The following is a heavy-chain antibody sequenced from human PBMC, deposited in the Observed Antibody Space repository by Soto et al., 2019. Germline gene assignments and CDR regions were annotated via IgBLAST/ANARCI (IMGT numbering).Heavy chain of an antibody. CDR2: IWYDGSNK. V-gene: IGHV3-33*01. Sequence: PGGSLRLSCAASGFTFSSYGMHWVRQAPGKGLEWVAVIWYDGSNKYYADSVKGRFTISRDNSKNTLYLQMNSLRAEDTAVYYCASPLAGEQQLAPPLYWGQGTLVTVSS. CDR3: ASPLAGEQQLAPPLY. D-gene: IGHD6-13*01. J-gene: IGHJ4*02. CDR1: GFTFSSYG.